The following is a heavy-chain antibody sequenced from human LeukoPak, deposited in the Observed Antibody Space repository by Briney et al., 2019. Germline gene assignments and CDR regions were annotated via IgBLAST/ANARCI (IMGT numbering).Heavy chain of an antibody. CDR1: GFSFSSTF. Sequence: GGSLRLSCATSGFSFSSTFLNWVRQAPGKGLQYVSSIDTVDYAYYADSVKGRFTISRDNAKNSLYLQMNSLRSEDTAVYFCATESSAALDYWGQGTLVTVSS. V-gene: IGHV3-69-1*01. J-gene: IGHJ4*02. CDR3: ATESSAALDY. CDR2: IDTVDYA. D-gene: IGHD6-13*01.